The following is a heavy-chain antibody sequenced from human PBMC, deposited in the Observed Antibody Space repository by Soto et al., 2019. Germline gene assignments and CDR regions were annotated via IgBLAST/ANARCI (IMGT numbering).Heavy chain of an antibody. CDR2: VNYSGNT. CDR3: SRRAPEGFDP. V-gene: IGHV4-39*01. Sequence: SETLSLTCAVSGGSLGSSAYYWGWIRQAPGKGLEWVGSVNYSGNTYYNPSLKSRVTISVDTSRNQLSLKLSSVTAADTALYYCSRRAPEGFDPWGQGTLVTVS. CDR1: GGSLGSSAYY. J-gene: IGHJ5*02.